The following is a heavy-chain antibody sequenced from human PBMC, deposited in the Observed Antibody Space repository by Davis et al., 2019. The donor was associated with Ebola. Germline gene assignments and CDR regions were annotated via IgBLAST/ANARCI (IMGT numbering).Heavy chain of an antibody. J-gene: IGHJ4*02. CDR3: ARDLEYFDY. CDR2: ISYDGSNK. D-gene: IGHD3-3*01. V-gene: IGHV3-30-3*01. Sequence: GESLKISCAASGFTFSSYAMHWVRQAPGKGLEWVAVISYDGSNKYYADSVKGRFTISRDNSKNTLYLQMNSLRAEDTAVYYCARDLEYFDYWGQGTLVTVSS. CDR1: GFTFSSYA.